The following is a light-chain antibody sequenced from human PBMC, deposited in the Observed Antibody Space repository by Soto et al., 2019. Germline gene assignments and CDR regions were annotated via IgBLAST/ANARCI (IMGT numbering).Light chain of an antibody. J-gene: IGKJ1*01. V-gene: IGKV3-20*01. CDR3: QQYGGSPRT. CDR1: QSVSSSS. CDR2: DAS. Sequence: EIVLTQSPGTLSLSPGERATLSCRTSQSVSSSSLAWYQQKRGQAPRLLIHDASSRATGIPDRFGGSGSGTDFTLTISRLEPEDFAVYYCQQYGGSPRTFGQGTKVDIK.